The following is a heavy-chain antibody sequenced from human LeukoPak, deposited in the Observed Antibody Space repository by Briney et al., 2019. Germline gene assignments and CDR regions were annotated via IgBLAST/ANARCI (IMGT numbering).Heavy chain of an antibody. CDR2: IIPIFGTA. J-gene: IGHJ6*02. D-gene: IGHD2-15*01. CDR3: AVVVAATHRGGHYYYYYGMDV. CDR1: GGTFSSYA. Sequence: SVKVSCKASGGTFSSYAISWVRQAPGQGLEWMGGIIPIFGTANYAQKFQGRVTITTDESTSTAYMELSSLRSEDTAVYYCAVVVAATHRGGHYYYYYGMDVWGQGTTVTVSS. V-gene: IGHV1-69*05.